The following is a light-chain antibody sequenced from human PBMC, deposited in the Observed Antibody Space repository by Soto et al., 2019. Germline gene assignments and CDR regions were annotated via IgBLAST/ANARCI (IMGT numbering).Light chain of an antibody. J-gene: IGKJ1*01. CDR1: QDVSSAS. Sequence: EIVLTQSRGTLSLSPGERATLSCRASQDVSSASLAWYQQRPGQAPRLLIYGAVSRATGIPDRFSGSGSGTDLSLTISRLEPEDFAVYYCQQYTSSLWTLGQGTKVDIK. V-gene: IGKV3-20*01. CDR3: QQYTSSLWT. CDR2: GAV.